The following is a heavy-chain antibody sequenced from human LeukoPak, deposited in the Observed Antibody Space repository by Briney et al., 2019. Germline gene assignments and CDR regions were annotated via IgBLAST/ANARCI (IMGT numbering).Heavy chain of an antibody. Sequence: PSETLSLTCTVSGASISSYDWSWTRQPPGKGRGWIANNYSTGSTKYTSSIKSRDTISVDSSKNHCSLKLSSVAAADTAVYYCSRGGGYGSPLGFWGQGTLVTVTA. CDR2: NYSTGST. D-gene: IGHD5-18*01. V-gene: IGHV4-4*09. CDR3: SRGGGYGSPLGF. J-gene: IGHJ4*02. CDR1: GASISSYD.